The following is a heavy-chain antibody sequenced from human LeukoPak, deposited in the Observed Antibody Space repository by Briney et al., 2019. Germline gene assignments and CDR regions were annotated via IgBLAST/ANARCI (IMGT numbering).Heavy chain of an antibody. V-gene: IGHV3-23*01. Sequence: SGESLRLSCAASGFTFSSYAMSWVRQAPGKGLEWVSTISGSGGTTYYTDSVRGRFTISRDNSNNTLFLQMNSLRAEDTAVYYCVLFLRYVDYWGQGTLVTVSS. CDR1: GFTFSSYA. CDR2: ISGSGGTT. J-gene: IGHJ4*02. CDR3: VLFLRYVDY. D-gene: IGHD2-21*01.